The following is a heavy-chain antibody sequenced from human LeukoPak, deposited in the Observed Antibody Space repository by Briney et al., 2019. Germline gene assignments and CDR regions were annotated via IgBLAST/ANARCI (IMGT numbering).Heavy chain of an antibody. CDR1: GYIFTHNW. D-gene: IGHD3-22*01. Sequence: GESLKISCKGSGYIFTHNWIGWVRQMPGKGLEWMGIIYPGDSDTRFSPSFQGQVTISADKSISTAYLQWSSLKASDTAMYYCASSVDSSGYSFDYWGQGTLVTVSS. V-gene: IGHV5-51*01. J-gene: IGHJ4*02. CDR2: IYPGDSDT. CDR3: ASSVDSSGYSFDY.